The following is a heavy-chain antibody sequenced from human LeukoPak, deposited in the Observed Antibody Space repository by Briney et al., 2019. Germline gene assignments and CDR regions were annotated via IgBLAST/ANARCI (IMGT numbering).Heavy chain of an antibody. D-gene: IGHD3-9*01. CDR2: ISSSSSYT. V-gene: IGHV3-21*01. Sequence: GGSLRLSCAASGFTFSSYSMNWVRQAPGKGLEWVSSISSSSSYTYYADSVKGRFTISRDNAKNSLYLQMNSLRAEDTAVYYCARIRYFDWLYAPFDYWGQGTLVTVSS. J-gene: IGHJ4*02. CDR1: GFTFSSYS. CDR3: ARIRYFDWLYAPFDY.